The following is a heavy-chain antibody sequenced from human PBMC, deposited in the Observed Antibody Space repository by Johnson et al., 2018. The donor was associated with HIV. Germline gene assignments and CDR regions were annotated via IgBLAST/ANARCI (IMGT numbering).Heavy chain of an antibody. CDR3: AREWGMITFGGVIPRNAFDI. CDR2: ISYDGSNK. D-gene: IGHD3-16*01. Sequence: QVQLVESGGGVVQPGKSLKVSCAASGFTFSSYDMHWVRQPPGKGLEWVAVISYDGSNKYYADSVKGRFTISRDNSKNALYLQMNSLRAEDTAVYYCAREWGMITFGGVIPRNAFDIWGQGTMVTVSS. V-gene: IGHV3-30-3*01. J-gene: IGHJ3*02. CDR1: GFTFSSYD.